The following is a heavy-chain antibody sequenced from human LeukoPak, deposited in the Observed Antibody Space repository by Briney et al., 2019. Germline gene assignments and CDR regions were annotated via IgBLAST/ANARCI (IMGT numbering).Heavy chain of an antibody. CDR2: IYSGGST. Sequence: GGSLRLSCAASGFTVSSNYMSWVRQAPGKGLEWVSVIYSGGSTYYADSVKGRFTISRDNSKNTLYLQMNSLRAEDTAVYYCARSTGVVATPYNWFDPWGQGTLVTVSS. CDR3: ARSTGVVATPYNWFDP. V-gene: IGHV3-66*01. J-gene: IGHJ5*02. D-gene: IGHD2-15*01. CDR1: GFTVSSNY.